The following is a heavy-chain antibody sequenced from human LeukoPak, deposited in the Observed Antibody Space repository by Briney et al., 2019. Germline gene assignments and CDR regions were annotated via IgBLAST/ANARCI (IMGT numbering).Heavy chain of an antibody. D-gene: IGHD1-1*01. J-gene: IGHJ4*02. CDR1: GFTFSDHS. CDR2: IKQDGSEK. CDR3: ARDLRATTSPGSPQY. V-gene: IGHV3-7*01. Sequence: GGSLSLSCVASGFTFSDHSMMWVRQAPGKGLEWVANIKQDGSEKYYVDSVKGRFTISRDNAKNSLYLQMNSLRAEDTAVYYCARDLRATTSPGSPQYWGQGTLVTVSS.